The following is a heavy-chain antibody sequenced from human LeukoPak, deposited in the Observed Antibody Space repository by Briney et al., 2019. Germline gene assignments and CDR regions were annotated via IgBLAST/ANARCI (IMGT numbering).Heavy chain of an antibody. CDR2: ISWDGGST. V-gene: IGHV3-43*01. CDR3: AKDILSFGGGFGEF. J-gene: IGHJ4*02. Sequence: HPGGSLRLSCAASGFTFDDYTMHWVRHAPGKGLEWVSLISWDGGSTYHTDSVKGRFTISRDNSKNSLYLQMNSLRTEDTALYYCAKDILSFGGGFGEFWGQGTLVTVSS. D-gene: IGHD3-10*01. CDR1: GFTFDDYT.